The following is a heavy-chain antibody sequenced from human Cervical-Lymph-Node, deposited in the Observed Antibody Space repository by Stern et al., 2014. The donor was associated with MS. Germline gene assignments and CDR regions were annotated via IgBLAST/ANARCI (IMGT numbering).Heavy chain of an antibody. Sequence: QVQLVQSGAEVKKPGASVKVSCKVSGYTLTDMSMHWVRQAPGKGLEWMGWSDHQHGETVYAQKIQGRVTMAEDRSTDTAYMELTSLRSDDTAVYYCATHRGRVTYYYGLDVWGQGTTVTVSS. V-gene: IGHV1-24*01. D-gene: IGHD2-21*02. J-gene: IGHJ6*02. CDR1: GYTLTDMS. CDR2: SDHQHGET. CDR3: ATHRGRVTYYYGLDV.